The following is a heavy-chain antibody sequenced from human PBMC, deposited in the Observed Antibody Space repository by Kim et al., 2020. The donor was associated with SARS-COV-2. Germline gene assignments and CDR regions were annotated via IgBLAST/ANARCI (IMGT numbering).Heavy chain of an antibody. Sequence: SVKGRFTISRDNAKNSLYLQMNSLRAEDTAVYYCARVLGNSYAIHIYFDYWGQGTLVTVSS. D-gene: IGHD5-18*01. CDR3: ARVLGNSYAIHIYFDY. V-gene: IGHV3-11*06. J-gene: IGHJ4*02.